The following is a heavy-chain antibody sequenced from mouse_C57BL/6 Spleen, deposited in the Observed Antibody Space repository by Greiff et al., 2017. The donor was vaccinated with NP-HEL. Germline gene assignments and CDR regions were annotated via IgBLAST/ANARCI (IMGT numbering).Heavy chain of an antibody. CDR2: IYPGDGDT. CDR1: GYAFSSSW. D-gene: IGHD2-3*01. J-gene: IGHJ4*01. Sequence: QVQLKESGPELVKPGASVKISCKASGYAFSSSWMNWVKQRPGKGLEWIGRIYPGDGDTNYNGKFKGKATLTADKSSSTAYMQLSSLTSEDSAVYFCAGDGYYDYAMDYWGQGTSVTVSS. V-gene: IGHV1-82*01. CDR3: AGDGYYDYAMDY.